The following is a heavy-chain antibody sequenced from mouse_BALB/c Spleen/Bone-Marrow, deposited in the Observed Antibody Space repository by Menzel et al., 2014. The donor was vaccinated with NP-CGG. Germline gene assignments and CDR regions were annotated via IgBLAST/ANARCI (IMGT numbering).Heavy chain of an antibody. J-gene: IGHJ4*01. Sequence: DVMLVEPGGGLVQPGGSLRLSCATSGFTFXDYYMSWVRQPPGKALEWLGFIRNKPNGYTTEYSASVKGRFTISRDNSQSILYLQMNTLRAEDSATYYCARAGHYYAMDYWGQGASVTVSS. CDR3: ARAGHYYAMDY. CDR1: GFTFXDYY. V-gene: IGHV7-3*02. CDR2: IRNKPNGYTT.